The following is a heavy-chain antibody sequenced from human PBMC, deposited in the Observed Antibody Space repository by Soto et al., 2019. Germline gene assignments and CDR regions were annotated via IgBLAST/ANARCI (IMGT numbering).Heavy chain of an antibody. Sequence: KTSETLSLTCTVSGGSVSSGYYYWTWIRQPPGKGLDWIGSVYYTGSANYNPSLKSRVTLSVDTSKNHFSLKLTSVTPADTAVYYCVRYRGMVRGVRNYFYYGMDVWGQGTTVTVSS. J-gene: IGHJ6*02. CDR1: GGSVSSGYYY. CDR2: VYYTGSA. CDR3: VRYRGMVRGVRNYFYYGMDV. D-gene: IGHD3-10*01. V-gene: IGHV4-61*01.